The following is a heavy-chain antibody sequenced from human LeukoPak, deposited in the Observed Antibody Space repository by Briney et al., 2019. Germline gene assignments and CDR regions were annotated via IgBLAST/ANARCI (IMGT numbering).Heavy chain of an antibody. CDR1: GFTFSRYW. CDR2: IKQDGSDK. V-gene: IGHV3-7*03. Sequence: PGGSLRLSCAASGFTFSRYWMSWVRQTPEKGPECVANIKQDGSDKFYVDSVRGRFTISRDNAKNSLYLQMNSLRVEDTALYYCARDPWTDSSGFPLHHWGQGTLVTVSS. J-gene: IGHJ1*01. CDR3: ARDPWTDSSGFPLHH. D-gene: IGHD3-22*01.